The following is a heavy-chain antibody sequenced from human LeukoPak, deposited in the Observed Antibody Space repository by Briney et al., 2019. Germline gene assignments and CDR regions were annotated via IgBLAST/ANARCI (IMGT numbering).Heavy chain of an antibody. Sequence: ASVKVSCKASGYTFTSYAMNWVRQAPGQGLEWMGWINTNTGNPAYAQGFTGRFVFSLDTSVSTAYLQISSLKAEDTAVYHCARIDGSGSYYQYYFDYWGQGTLVTVSS. CDR1: GYTFTSYA. J-gene: IGHJ4*02. D-gene: IGHD3-10*01. CDR2: INTNTGNP. CDR3: ARIDGSGSYYQYYFDY. V-gene: IGHV7-4-1*02.